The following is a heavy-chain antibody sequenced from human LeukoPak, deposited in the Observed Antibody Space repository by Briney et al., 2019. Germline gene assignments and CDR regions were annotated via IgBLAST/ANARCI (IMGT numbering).Heavy chain of an antibody. CDR1: GYTFTSYY. J-gene: IGHJ4*02. CDR3: ATVAEDY. Sequence: ASVKVSCKASGYTFTSYYMHWVRQAPGQGLEWMGLINPSGSSTSYAQKFQGRVTMTEDTSTDTAYMELSSLRSEDTAVYYCATVAEDYWGQGTLVTVSS. CDR2: INPSGSST. V-gene: IGHV1-46*01.